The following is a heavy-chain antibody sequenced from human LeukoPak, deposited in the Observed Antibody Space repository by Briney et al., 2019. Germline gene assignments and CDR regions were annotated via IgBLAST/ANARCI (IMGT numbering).Heavy chain of an antibody. J-gene: IGHJ4*02. Sequence: GGSLRLSCAVSGITLSNYGMSWVRQAPGKGLEWVAGLSGSGGGTNYANSVKGRFTISRDNPKNTLYLQMNSLRAEDTAVYFCAKRGVVIRVFLVGFHKEAYYFDSWGQGALVTVSS. CDR1: GITLSNYG. CDR2: LSGSGGGT. V-gene: IGHV3-23*01. CDR3: AKRGVVIRVFLVGFHKEAYYFDS. D-gene: IGHD3-10*01.